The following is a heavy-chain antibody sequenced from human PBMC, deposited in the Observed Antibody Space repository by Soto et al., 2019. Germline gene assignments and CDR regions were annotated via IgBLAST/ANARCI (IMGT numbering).Heavy chain of an antibody. D-gene: IGHD3-22*01. CDR1: GYTLTELS. V-gene: IGHV1-24*01. CDR3: ATXRTYYYDSSGPFSPLGY. CDR2: FDPEDGET. J-gene: IGHJ4*02. Sequence: VASVKVSCKVSGYTLTELSMHWVRQAPGKGLEWMGGFDPEDGETIYAQKFQGRVTMTEDTSTDTAYMELSSLRSEDTAVYYCATXRTYYYDSSGPFSPLGYWGQGTLVTVSS.